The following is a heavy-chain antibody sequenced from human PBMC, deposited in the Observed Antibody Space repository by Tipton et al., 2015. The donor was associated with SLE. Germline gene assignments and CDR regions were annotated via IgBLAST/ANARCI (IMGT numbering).Heavy chain of an antibody. Sequence: TLSLTCTVSGGSINETHCWNWFRHSPGKGLEWIGEIYHSGSTNYNPSLKSRVTISVDTSKNQFSLKLSSVTAADTAVYYCARVPAFVYYYMDAWGKAAAVTVSS. CDR1: GGSINETHC. CDR3: ARVPAFVYYYMDA. D-gene: IGHD2-2*01. V-gene: IGHV4-4*02. J-gene: IGHJ6*03. CDR2: IYHSGST.